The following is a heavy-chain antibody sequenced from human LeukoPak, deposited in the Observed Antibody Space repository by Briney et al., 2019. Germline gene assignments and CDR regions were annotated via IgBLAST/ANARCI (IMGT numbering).Heavy chain of an antibody. Sequence: GGSLRLSCAASGFTFSDYYMSWIRQAPGKGLEWVSYISSSGSTIYYADSVKGRFTISRDNAKNSLYLQMNSLRAEDTAVYYCARDYGDYGVLVGPSYYFDYWGQGTLVTVSS. CDR1: GFTFSDYY. CDR3: ARDYGDYGVLVGPSYYFDY. CDR2: ISSSGSTI. D-gene: IGHD4-17*01. V-gene: IGHV3-11*04. J-gene: IGHJ4*02.